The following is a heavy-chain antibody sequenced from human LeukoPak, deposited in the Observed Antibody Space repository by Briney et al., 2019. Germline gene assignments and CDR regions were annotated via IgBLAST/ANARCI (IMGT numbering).Heavy chain of an antibody. CDR3: ARVGYSSNHYYYYHMDV. J-gene: IGHJ6*03. CDR2: IRYDGSNK. V-gene: IGHV3-30*02. Sequence: GGSLRLSCAASRFTFSSYGMHWVRPAPGKGLEGVARIRYDGSNKYYADSVKGRFTISRENSKNTLYLQMNSLRGEDTAVYYCARVGYSSNHYYYYHMDVWGKGTTVTVSS. D-gene: IGHD6-13*01. CDR1: RFTFSSYG.